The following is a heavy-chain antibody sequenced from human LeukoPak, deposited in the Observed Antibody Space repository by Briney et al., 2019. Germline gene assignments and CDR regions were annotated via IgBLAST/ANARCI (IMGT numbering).Heavy chain of an antibody. D-gene: IGHD3-10*01. CDR3: ARVPRGNLRYYYYYMDV. V-gene: IGHV4-34*01. CDR2: INHSGST. Sequence: PSETLSLTCAVYGGSFSGYYWSWIRQPPGKGLEWIGEINHSGSTNYNPSLKSRVTISVDTSKNQFSLKLSSVPAADTAVYYCARVPRGNLRYYYYYMDVWGKGTTVTVSS. CDR1: GGSFSGYY. J-gene: IGHJ6*03.